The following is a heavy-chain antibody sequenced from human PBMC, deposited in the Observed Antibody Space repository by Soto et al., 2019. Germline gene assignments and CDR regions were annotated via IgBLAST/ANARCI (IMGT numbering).Heavy chain of an antibody. CDR1: AESFSSFP. CDR2: IYYSGST. D-gene: IGHD3-10*01. V-gene: IGHV4-59*08. J-gene: IGHJ5*02. CDR3: ARAGGVRSNWLDP. Sequence: SETLSLTCTASAESFSSFPWSWVRQPPGKGLEWIGYIYYSGSTYYNPSLTSRVTISVDTSKNQFSLKLSSVTAADTAVYYCARAGGVRSNWLDPWGQGTLVTVYS.